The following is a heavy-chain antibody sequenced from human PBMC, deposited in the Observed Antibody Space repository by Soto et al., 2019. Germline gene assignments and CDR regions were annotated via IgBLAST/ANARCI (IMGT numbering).Heavy chain of an antibody. V-gene: IGHV4-4*02. CDR2: IYHSGST. Sequence: QVQLQESGPGLVKPSGTLSLTCAVSGGSISSSNWWSWVRQPPGKGLEWIGEIYHSGSTNYNPSLQSRVTISVDKSKNQFSLKLSSVNAADTAVYYCARVSGSYYYGMDVWGQGTTVTVSS. CDR1: GGSISSSNW. D-gene: IGHD1-26*01. J-gene: IGHJ6*02. CDR3: ARVSGSYYYGMDV.